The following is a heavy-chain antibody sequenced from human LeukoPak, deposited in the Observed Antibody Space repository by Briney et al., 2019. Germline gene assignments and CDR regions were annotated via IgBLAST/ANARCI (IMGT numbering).Heavy chain of an antibody. Sequence: GGSLRLSCAASGFTFSNYAINWVRQAPGKGLEWVSIIVGNGRTAYSDSAKGRFTISRDNSKNTVHLQMDNLRAEDTAVYYCAKDYRPDGFSDIDYWGQGTQVTVSS. V-gene: IGHV3-23*01. CDR3: AKDYRPDGFSDIDY. D-gene: IGHD3-10*01. CDR2: IVGNGRTA. J-gene: IGHJ4*02. CDR1: GFTFSNYA.